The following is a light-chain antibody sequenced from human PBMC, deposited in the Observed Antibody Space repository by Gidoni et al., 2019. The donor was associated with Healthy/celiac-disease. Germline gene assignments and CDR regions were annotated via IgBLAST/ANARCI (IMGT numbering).Light chain of an antibody. J-gene: IGKJ4*01. Sequence: DIQMTQSPSSLSASAGDRVTITCRASQSISSYLNWYQQKPGKAPKLLIYAASSLQSGVPPRFSGSGSGTDFTLTISSLQPEDFATYYCQQSYSTPLTFGGGTKVEIK. CDR2: AAS. CDR1: QSISSY. CDR3: QQSYSTPLT. V-gene: IGKV1-39*01.